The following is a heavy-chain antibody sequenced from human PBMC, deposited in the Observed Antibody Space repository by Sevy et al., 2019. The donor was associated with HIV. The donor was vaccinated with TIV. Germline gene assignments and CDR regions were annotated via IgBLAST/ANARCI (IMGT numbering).Heavy chain of an antibody. J-gene: IGHJ4*02. CDR1: GFSFSGYA. CDR2: ISFDGSNK. V-gene: IGHV3-30*18. CDR3: AKEGAYSYTTYFDY. Sequence: GGSLGLSCAASGFSFSGYAIHWVRQAPGKGLEWVAVISFDGSNKYYADSVKGRFTISRDNSKNTLFLQMNSLRAEDTAVYYCAKEGAYSYTTYFDYWGQGTVVTVSS. D-gene: IGHD1-26*01.